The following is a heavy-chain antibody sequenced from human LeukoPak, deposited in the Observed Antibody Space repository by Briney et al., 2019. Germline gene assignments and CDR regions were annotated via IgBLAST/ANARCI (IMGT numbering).Heavy chain of an antibody. V-gene: IGHV4-34*01. CDR2: INHSGST. Sequence: PSETLSLTCAVYGGSFSGYYWSWIRQPPGKGLEWMGEINHSGSTNYNPSLKSRVTISVDTSKNQFSLKLSSVTAADTAVYYCARGSALDYWGQGTLVTVSS. J-gene: IGHJ4*02. CDR3: ARGSALDY. CDR1: GGSFSGYY.